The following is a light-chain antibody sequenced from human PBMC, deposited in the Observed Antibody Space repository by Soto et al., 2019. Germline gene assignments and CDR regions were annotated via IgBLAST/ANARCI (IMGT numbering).Light chain of an antibody. V-gene: IGKV1-17*01. Sequence: DIQMTQSPSTLSASVGDRVTITCRASQGIRIDLGWFQQKPGKAPKRLIYGASSLQSGVPSRFSGRGSGTEFTLTINSLQPDDSATYYCQQYHTYWWTFGQGTKVDI. CDR2: GAS. J-gene: IGKJ1*01. CDR3: QQYHTYWWT. CDR1: QGIRID.